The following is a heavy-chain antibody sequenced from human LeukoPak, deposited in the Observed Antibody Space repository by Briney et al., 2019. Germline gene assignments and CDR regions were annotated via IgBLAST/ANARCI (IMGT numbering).Heavy chain of an antibody. CDR2: ISSSATYI. CDR3: ATWDDYGDFVAFEY. CDR1: GFTFSSYT. J-gene: IGHJ4*02. D-gene: IGHD4-17*01. Sequence: GGSLRLSCGGSGFTFSSYTMNWVRQAPGKGLEWVASISSSATYIEYADSVRGRFTISRDDAKKSVFLHMNSLRAEDTAVYFCATWDDYGDFVAFEYWGQGTLVTVSS. V-gene: IGHV3-21*01.